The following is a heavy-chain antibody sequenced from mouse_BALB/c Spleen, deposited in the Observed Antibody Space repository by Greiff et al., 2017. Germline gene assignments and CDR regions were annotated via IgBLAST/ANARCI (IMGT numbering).Heavy chain of an antibody. CDR3: ARDVTTVVPGAMDY. Sequence: VKLQESGPGLVAPSQSLSITCTVSGFSLTSYGVHWVRQPPGKGLEWLGVIWAGGSTNYNSALMSRLSISKDNSKSQVFLKMNSLQTDDTAMYYCARDVTTVVPGAMDYWGQGTSVTVSS. CDR2: IWAGGST. D-gene: IGHD1-1*01. V-gene: IGHV2-9*02. J-gene: IGHJ4*01. CDR1: GFSLTSYG.